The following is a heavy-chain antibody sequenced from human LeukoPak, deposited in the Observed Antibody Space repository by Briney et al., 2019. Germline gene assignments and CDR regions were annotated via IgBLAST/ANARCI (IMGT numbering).Heavy chain of an antibody. CDR3: ASSQWLVF. CDR2: IKQDGSEK. J-gene: IGHJ4*02. D-gene: IGHD6-19*01. CDR1: GFIFTDYY. V-gene: IGHV3-7*01. Sequence: PGGSLRLSCAASGFIFTDYYMGWVRQAPGKGPEWVATIKQDGSEKFYVDSVKGRFTISRDNAKKSLYLQMNSLRAEDTAVYYCASSQWLVFRGQGTL.